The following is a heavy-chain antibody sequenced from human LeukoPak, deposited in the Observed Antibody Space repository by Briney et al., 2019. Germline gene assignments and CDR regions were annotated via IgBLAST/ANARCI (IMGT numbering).Heavy chain of an antibody. CDR2: ISGSGGST. CDR3: AKSDDYNDRYYFVS. D-gene: IGHD5-24*01. CDR1: GFTFSSYA. Sequence: PGGSLRLSCAASGFTFSSYAVSWVRQAPGKGLEWVSAISGSGGSTYYADSVKGRFTISRDNSKNTLYLQMNSLRAEDTAVYYCAKSDDYNDRYYFVSWGQGTLVTVSS. J-gene: IGHJ4*02. V-gene: IGHV3-23*01.